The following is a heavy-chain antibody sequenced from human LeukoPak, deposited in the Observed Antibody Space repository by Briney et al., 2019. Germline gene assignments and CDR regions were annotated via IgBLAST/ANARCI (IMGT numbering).Heavy chain of an antibody. J-gene: IGHJ4*02. CDR1: GFTFSSYG. CDR2: IRSKAYGGTT. V-gene: IGHV3-49*04. CDR3: TRDGYSSGWYLGLDY. D-gene: IGHD6-19*01. Sequence: PGGFLRLSCAASGFTFSSYGMHWVRQAPGKGLEWVGFIRSKAYGGTTEYAASVKGRFTISRDDSKSIAYLQMNSLKTEDTAVYYCTRDGYSSGWYLGLDYWGQGTLVTVSS.